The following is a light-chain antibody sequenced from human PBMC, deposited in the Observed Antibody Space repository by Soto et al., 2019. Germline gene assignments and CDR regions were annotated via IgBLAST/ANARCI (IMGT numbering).Light chain of an antibody. J-gene: IGLJ3*02. CDR2: DVS. CDR1: SSDVGGYNY. V-gene: IGLV2-11*01. Sequence: QSALTQPRSVSGSPGQSVTISCTGTSSDVGGYNYVSWYQQYPGKAPKLMIYDVSKRPSGVPDRFSSSKSGNTASLTISGLQAEDEADYHCCSYAGTSWVFGGGTKVTVL. CDR3: CSYAGTSWV.